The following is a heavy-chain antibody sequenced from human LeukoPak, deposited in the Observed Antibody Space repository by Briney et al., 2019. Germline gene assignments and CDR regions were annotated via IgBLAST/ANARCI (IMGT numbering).Heavy chain of an antibody. CDR2: IRYEGSNK. V-gene: IGHV3-30*02. CDR3: AKESDVAAAGIDY. CDR1: GFIFSGYG. D-gene: IGHD6-13*01. J-gene: IGHJ4*02. Sequence: PGGSLRLSCAASGFIFSGYGMHWVRQAPGKGLQWVTFIRYEGSNKYYADSVKGRFTISRDNSKNTLYLQMNSLRVEDTAVYYCAKESDVAAAGIDYWGRGTLVTVSS.